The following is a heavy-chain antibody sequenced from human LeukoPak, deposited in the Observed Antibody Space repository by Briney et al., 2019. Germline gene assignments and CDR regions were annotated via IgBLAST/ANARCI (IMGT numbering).Heavy chain of an antibody. D-gene: IGHD3-22*01. CDR2: IYTSGVT. J-gene: IGHJ4*02. Sequence: SETLSLTCTVSGGSMSSFYWNWVRQPAGKGLQWIGRIYTSGVTTYYPSLKSRVTMSVDTSKNQFSLKLSSVTAADTAVYYCAREWTSGDGSGYPYYFDYWGPGTLVTVSS. V-gene: IGHV4-4*07. CDR1: GGSMSSFY. CDR3: AREWTSGDGSGYPYYFDY.